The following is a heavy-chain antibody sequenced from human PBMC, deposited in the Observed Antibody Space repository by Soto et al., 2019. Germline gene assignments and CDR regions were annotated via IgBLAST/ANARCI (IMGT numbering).Heavy chain of an antibody. V-gene: IGHV1-3*01. Sequence: QVQLVQSGAEVKKPGASVKVSYKASGYTFTSYAMHWVRQAPGQRLEWMGWINAGNGNTKYSQKFQGRVTITRDTSASTAYMELSSLRSEDTAVYYCARGVVLLWFGELSNYYGMDVWGQGTTVTVSS. CDR2: INAGNGNT. J-gene: IGHJ6*02. CDR3: ARGVVLLWFGELSNYYGMDV. D-gene: IGHD3-10*01. CDR1: GYTFTSYA.